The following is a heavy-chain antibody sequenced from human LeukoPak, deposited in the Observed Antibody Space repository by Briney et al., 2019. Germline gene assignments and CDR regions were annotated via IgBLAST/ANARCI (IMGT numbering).Heavy chain of an antibody. CDR3: ARGGSGSYYDYFDY. D-gene: IGHD3-10*01. V-gene: IGHV3-74*01. CDR1: GFTFSIYW. J-gene: IGHJ4*02. CDR2: INSDGSST. Sequence: PGGSLRLSCAASGFTFSIYWVHWVRQAPGKGLVWVSSINSDGSSTSYADSVKGRFTISRDNAKNTLYLQMDSLRAEDTAVYYCARGGSGSYYDYFDYWGQGTLVTVSS.